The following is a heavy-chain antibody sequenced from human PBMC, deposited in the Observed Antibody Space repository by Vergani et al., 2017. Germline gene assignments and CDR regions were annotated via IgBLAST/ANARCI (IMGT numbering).Heavy chain of an antibody. D-gene: IGHD5-18*01. CDR2: IRSKAYGGTT. CDR3: ARASSGKQLWLLGYYYYMDV. Sequence: EVQLVESGGGLVQPGRSLRLSCTASGFTFGDYAMSWVRQAPGKGLEWVGFIRSKAYGGTTEYAASVKGRFTISRDDSKSIAYLQMNSLKTEDTAVYYCARASSGKQLWLLGYYYYMDVWGKGTTVTVSS. J-gene: IGHJ6*03. CDR1: GFTFGDYA. V-gene: IGHV3-49*04.